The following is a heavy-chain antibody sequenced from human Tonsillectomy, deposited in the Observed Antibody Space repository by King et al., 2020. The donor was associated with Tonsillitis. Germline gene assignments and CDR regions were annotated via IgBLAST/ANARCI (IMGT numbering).Heavy chain of an antibody. V-gene: IGHV3-30*18. D-gene: IGHD3-16*01. CDR2: ISYDGSNK. CDR3: AKDLGSDGMDV. Sequence: VQLVESGGGVVQPGRSLRLSCAASGFTFSSYGMHWVRQAPGKGLEWVTVISYDGSNKYYSDAVKGRFTISRDNSKNTLYLQMNSLRAEDTAVYSCAKDLGSDGMDVWGQGTTVTVSS. CDR1: GFTFSSYG. J-gene: IGHJ6*02.